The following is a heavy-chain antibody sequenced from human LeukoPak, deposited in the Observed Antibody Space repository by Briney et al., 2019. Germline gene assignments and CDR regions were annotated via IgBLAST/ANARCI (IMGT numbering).Heavy chain of an antibody. J-gene: IGHJ4*02. V-gene: IGHV3-15*01. CDR2: IKSKTDGGTT. Sequence: GGSLRLSCAASGSTFSNAWMSWVRQAPGKGLEWVGRIKSKTDGGTTDYAAPVKGRFTISRDDSKNTLYLQMNSLKTEDTAVYYCTTGGALAYCGGDCYSNYWGQGTLVTVSS. CDR3: TTGGALAYCGGDCYSNY. D-gene: IGHD2-21*02. CDR1: GSTFSNAW.